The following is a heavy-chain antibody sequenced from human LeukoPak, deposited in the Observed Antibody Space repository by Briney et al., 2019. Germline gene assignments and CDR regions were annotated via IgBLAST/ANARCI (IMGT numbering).Heavy chain of an antibody. CDR1: GFTFSSDA. CDR3: AKASATYYYDSSGYYASDY. D-gene: IGHD3-22*01. J-gene: IGHJ4*02. Sequence: PAGGSLRLSCAASGFTFSSDAMRWVRQAPGKGLEWVSAISSSGGSTYYADSVKGRFTISRDNSKNTLYLQMNSLRAEDTAVYYCAKASATYYYDSSGYYASDYWGQGTLVTVSS. V-gene: IGHV3-23*01. CDR2: ISSSGGST.